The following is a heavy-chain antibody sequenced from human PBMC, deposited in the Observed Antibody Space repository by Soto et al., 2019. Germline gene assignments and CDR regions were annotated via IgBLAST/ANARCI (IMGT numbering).Heavy chain of an antibody. J-gene: IGHJ4*02. CDR1: GYTFTSYG. CDR3: ARVYYGDYGY. D-gene: IGHD4-17*01. CDR2: ISTYNANT. V-gene: IGHV1-18*01. Sequence: QVQLVQSGAEVMKPGASVKVSCKASGYTFTSYGISWVRQAPGQGLEWMGWISTYNANTNDAQKLQGRVTMTTDTATSKAYMDLWSMRYDYTSVYYCARVYYGDYGYWGKGTLVTVSS.